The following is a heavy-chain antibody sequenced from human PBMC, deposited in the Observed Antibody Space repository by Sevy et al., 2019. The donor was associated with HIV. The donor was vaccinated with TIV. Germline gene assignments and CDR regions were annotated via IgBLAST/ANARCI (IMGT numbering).Heavy chain of an antibody. CDR3: ARYQGAAAPYYYGMDV. Sequence: GGSLRLSCAASGFTFSSYAMHWVRQAPGKGLERVAVISYDGSNKYYADSVKGRFTISRDNSKNTLYLQMNSLRAEDTAVYYCARYQGAAAPYYYGMDVWGQGTTVTVSS. CDR1: GFTFSSYA. V-gene: IGHV3-30-3*01. D-gene: IGHD6-13*01. CDR2: ISYDGSNK. J-gene: IGHJ6*02.